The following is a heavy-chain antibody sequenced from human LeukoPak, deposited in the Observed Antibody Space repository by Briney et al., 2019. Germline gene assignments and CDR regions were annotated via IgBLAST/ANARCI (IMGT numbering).Heavy chain of an antibody. J-gene: IGHJ4*02. Sequence: GASVKVSCKASGYTFTSYGISWVRQAPGQGLEWMGWISAYNGNTNYAQKLQGRVTMTTDTSTSTAYMELRSLRSDDTAVYYCAREAGDILTGYLDYWGQGTLVTVSS. CDR1: GYTFTSYG. CDR3: AREAGDILTGYLDY. CDR2: ISAYNGNT. D-gene: IGHD3-9*01. V-gene: IGHV1-18*04.